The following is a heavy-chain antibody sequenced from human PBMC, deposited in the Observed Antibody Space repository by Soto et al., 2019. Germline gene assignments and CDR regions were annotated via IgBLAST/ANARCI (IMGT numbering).Heavy chain of an antibody. J-gene: IGHJ6*03. V-gene: IGHV1-69*08. Sequence: QVQLVQSGAEVKKPGASVKVSCKAAGGTFSSYTISWVRQAPGQGLEWMGRIIPILGIANYAQKVQGSVTITADKDTSKAYMELKSLSLRDTAGSYYARDCGGGSCYSRSYYFYYYMDFWGKGTPVTVSS. D-gene: IGHD2-15*01. CDR3: ARDCGGGSCYSRSYYFYYYMDF. CDR1: GGTFSSYT. CDR2: IIPILGIA.